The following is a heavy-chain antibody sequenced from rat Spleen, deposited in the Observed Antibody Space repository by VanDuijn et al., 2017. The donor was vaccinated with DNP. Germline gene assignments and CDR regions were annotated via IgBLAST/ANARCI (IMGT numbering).Heavy chain of an antibody. Sequence: EVQLVESGGGVVQPGRSLKLSCAASGFTFSDYYMAWVRQAPTKGLAWVAYISYDGRSNYRGDSVKGRFTISRDNAKSTLYLQMNSLRSEDMATYYCARHVLPLRVWDYWGQGVMVTVSS. CDR3: ARHVLPLRVWDY. D-gene: IGHD4-1*01. V-gene: IGHV5-22*01. CDR2: ISYDGRSN. CDR1: GFTFSDYY. J-gene: IGHJ2*01.